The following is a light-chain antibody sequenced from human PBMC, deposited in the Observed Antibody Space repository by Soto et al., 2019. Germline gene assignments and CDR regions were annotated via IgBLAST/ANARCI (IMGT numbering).Light chain of an antibody. CDR1: SSDVGGYNY. CDR3: RSYTSSSTRV. CDR2: EVS. J-gene: IGLJ3*02. V-gene: IGLV2-14*01. Sequence: QSVLTQPASVSGSPGQSITISCTGTSSDVGGYNYVSWYQQHPGKAPKLMIYEVSNRPSGVSNRFSGSKSGNTASLTISGLQAEDEADYYCRSYTSSSTRVFGGGTKLTAL.